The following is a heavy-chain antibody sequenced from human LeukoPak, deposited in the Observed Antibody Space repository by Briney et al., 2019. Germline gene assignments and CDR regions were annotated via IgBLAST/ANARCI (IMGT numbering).Heavy chain of an antibody. Sequence: GGSLRLSCAASGFSFSSYAMSWVRQAPGKGLEWVSAINGRTGRTHYADSVKGRCTISRDNSNNTLYLQINSLRAGDTAVYYCGKGSSHGSGSYSDYWGQGTLVIVSS. D-gene: IGHD3-10*01. CDR2: INGRTGRT. V-gene: IGHV3-23*01. CDR1: GFSFSSYA. J-gene: IGHJ4*02. CDR3: GKGSSHGSGSYSDY.